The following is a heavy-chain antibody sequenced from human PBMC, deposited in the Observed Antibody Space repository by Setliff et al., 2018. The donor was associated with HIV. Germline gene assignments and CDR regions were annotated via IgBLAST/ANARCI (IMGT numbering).Heavy chain of an antibody. V-gene: IGHV4-61*09. D-gene: IGHD3-9*01. CDR2: IYTSGNT. CDR1: GGSISSGSYY. J-gene: IGHJ4*02. CDR3: ARLRYYDILTGYAFDY. Sequence: SETLSLTCTVSGGSISSGSYYWSWIRQPAGKGLEWIGHIYTSGNTKYNPSLKSRVTISADTSKKQFSLKLSSVTAADTAVYYCARLRYYDILTGYAFDYWGQGTLVTVSS.